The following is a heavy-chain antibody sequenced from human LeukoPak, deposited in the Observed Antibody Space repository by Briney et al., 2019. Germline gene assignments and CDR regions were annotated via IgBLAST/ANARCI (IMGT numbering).Heavy chain of an antibody. V-gene: IGHV3-30-3*01. CDR1: GFTFRSYV. J-gene: IGHJ5*02. Sequence: GGSLRLSCAASGFTFRSYVMSWVRQAPGKGLQWVAFISYDGSKKHCADSVQGRCTISRDNSKNTLSLQLNSLRADDTAVFYCTKGLLSWGQGTLLTVAA. CDR2: ISYDGSKK. CDR3: TKGLLS.